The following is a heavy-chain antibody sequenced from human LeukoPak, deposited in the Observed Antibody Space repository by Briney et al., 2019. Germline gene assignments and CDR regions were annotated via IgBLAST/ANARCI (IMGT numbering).Heavy chain of an antibody. CDR2: ISWNSGSI. D-gene: IGHD1-1*01. Sequence: GGSLRLSCAASGFTFDDYAMHWVRQAPGKGLEWVSGISWNSGSIGYADSVKGRFTISRDNAKNSLYLQMNSLRAEDTALYYCAKALSPGTTGTTGDYFDYWGQGTLVTVSS. CDR3: AKALSPGTTGTTGDYFDY. J-gene: IGHJ4*02. CDR1: GFTFDDYA. V-gene: IGHV3-9*01.